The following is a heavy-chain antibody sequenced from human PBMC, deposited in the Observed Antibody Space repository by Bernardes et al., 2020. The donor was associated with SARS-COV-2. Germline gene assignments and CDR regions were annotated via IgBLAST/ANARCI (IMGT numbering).Heavy chain of an antibody. CDR1: GFTFSSYV. CDR2: ISTGGSTK. V-gene: IGHV3-48*03. J-gene: IGHJ4*02. D-gene: IGHD5-18*01. Sequence: GGSLRLSCAASGFTFSSYVMNWVRQAPGKGLEWVSYISTGGSTKYYADSVKGRFTISRDNAKNSLYLQMNSLRAEDTAVYYCAREYIYGFDSWVQGTLVTGSS. CDR3: AREYIYGFDS.